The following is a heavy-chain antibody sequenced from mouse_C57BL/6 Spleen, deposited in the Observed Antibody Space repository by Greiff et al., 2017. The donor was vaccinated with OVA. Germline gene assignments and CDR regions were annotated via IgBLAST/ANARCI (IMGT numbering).Heavy chain of an antibody. J-gene: IGHJ3*01. CDR3: TPAYYYGSSSAWFAY. V-gene: IGHV14-4*01. D-gene: IGHD1-1*01. Sequence: VQLQQSGAELVRPGASVKLSCTASGFNIKDDYMHWVKQRPEQGLEWIGWIDPENGATEYASKFQGKATITADTSSNTAYLQLSSLPSEDTAVYYCTPAYYYGSSSAWFAYWGQGTLVTVSA. CDR1: GFNIKDDY. CDR2: IDPENGAT.